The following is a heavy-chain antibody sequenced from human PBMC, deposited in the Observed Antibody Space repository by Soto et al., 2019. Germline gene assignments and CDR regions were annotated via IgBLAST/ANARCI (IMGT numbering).Heavy chain of an antibody. CDR2: INPNSGGT. CDR1: GYTFTGYY. Sequence: ASVKVSCKASGYTFTGYYMHWVRQAPGQGLEWMGWINPNSGGTNYAQKFQGWVTMTRDTSISTAYMELSRLRSDDTAVYYCARSVSWDSLSSFDYWGQGTLVTVSS. CDR3: ARSVSWDSLSSFDY. J-gene: IGHJ4*02. D-gene: IGHD1-26*01. V-gene: IGHV1-2*04.